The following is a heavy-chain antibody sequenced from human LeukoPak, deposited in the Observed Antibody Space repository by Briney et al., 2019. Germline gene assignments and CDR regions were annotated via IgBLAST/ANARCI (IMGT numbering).Heavy chain of an antibody. CDR3: GRTGIGSSYYYGMDV. CDR1: GGSISSYY. D-gene: IGHD6-6*01. Sequence: KPSETLSLTCTVSGGSISSYYWSWIRQPPGKGLEWIGYIYYSGSTNYNPSLKSRVTMSVDTSKNQFSLKLNSMTAADTAVYYCGRTGIGSSYYYGMDVWGQGTTVTVSS. V-gene: IGHV4-59*12. CDR2: IYYSGST. J-gene: IGHJ6*02.